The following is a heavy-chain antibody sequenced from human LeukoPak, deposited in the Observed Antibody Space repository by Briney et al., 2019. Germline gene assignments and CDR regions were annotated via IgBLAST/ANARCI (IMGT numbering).Heavy chain of an antibody. J-gene: IGHJ5*02. CDR1: GYTFTSYA. D-gene: IGHD3-3*01. CDR2: INTNTGNP. CDR3: ARGGYDFWSGYYTEGYNWFDP. V-gene: IGHV7-4-1*02. Sequence: ASVNVSFKASGYTFTSYAMNWVRQAPGQGLEWMGWINTNTGNPTYAQGFTGRFVFSLDTSVSTAYLQISSLKAEDTAVYYCARGGYDFWSGYYTEGYNWFDPWGQGTLVTVSS.